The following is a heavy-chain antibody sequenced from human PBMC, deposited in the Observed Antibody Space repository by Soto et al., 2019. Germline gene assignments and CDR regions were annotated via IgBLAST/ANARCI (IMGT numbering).Heavy chain of an antibody. J-gene: IGHJ4*02. V-gene: IGHV3-7*01. CDR3: AKNNRYCSSTNCFVFDY. D-gene: IGHD2-2*01. Sequence: EVQLVESGGGLVQPGGSLRLSCAASGFTFNNYWMSWVRQAPGKGLEWVANIKQDGSEKYYVDSVKGRFTISRDNAQNSLYLQMNSLRAEDTAVYYCAKNNRYCSSTNCFVFDYWGQGTLVTVSS. CDR1: GFTFNNYW. CDR2: IKQDGSEK.